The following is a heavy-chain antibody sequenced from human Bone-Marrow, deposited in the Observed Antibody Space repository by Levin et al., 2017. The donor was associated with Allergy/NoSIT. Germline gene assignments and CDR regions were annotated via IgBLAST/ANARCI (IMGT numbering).Heavy chain of an antibody. D-gene: IGHD3-10*01. CDR2: INHSGST. V-gene: IGHV4-34*01. CDR3: ARRWDFYGSGSFLDYFDY. CDR1: GGSFRGYY. Sequence: SQTLSLPCAVYGGSFRGYYWSWIRQPPGKGLEWIGEINHSGSTNYNPSLKSRVTISVDTSKNQFSLKVSSVTAADTAVYYCARRWDFYGSGSFLDYFDYWGQGTLVTVSS. J-gene: IGHJ4*02.